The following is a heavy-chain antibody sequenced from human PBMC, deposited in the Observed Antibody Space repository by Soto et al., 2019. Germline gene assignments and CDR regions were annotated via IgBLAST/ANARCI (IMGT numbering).Heavy chain of an antibody. J-gene: IGHJ5*02. V-gene: IGHV4-39*01. Sequence: QLQLQESGPGLVKPSETLSLTCTVSGGSISSSSYYWGWIRQPPGKGLEWIGSIYYSGSTYYNPSLKSRVTISVDTSKNQFSLKLSSVTAADTAVYYCARAVLCLGWFDPWGQGTLVTVSS. CDR3: ARAVLCLGWFDP. D-gene: IGHD2-2*01. CDR2: IYYSGST. CDR1: GGSISSSSYY.